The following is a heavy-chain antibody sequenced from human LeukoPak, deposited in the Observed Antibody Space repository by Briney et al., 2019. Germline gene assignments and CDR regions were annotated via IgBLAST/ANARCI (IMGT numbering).Heavy chain of an antibody. CDR1: GGSISGYY. CDR2: IYYSGST. V-gene: IGHV4-59*13. D-gene: IGHD5-18*01. Sequence: SETLSLTCTVSGGSISGYYWSWIRQPPGKGLEWIGYIYYSGSTNYNPSLKSRVTISVDTSKNQFSLKLSSVTAADTAVYYCATVDTDDAFDIWGQGTIVTVSS. CDR3: ATVDTDDAFDI. J-gene: IGHJ3*02.